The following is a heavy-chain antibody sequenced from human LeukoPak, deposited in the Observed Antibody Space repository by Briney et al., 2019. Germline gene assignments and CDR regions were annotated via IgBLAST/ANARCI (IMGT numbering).Heavy chain of an antibody. V-gene: IGHV3-30-3*01. CDR3: ASRSSTSWTFYGMDV. J-gene: IGHJ6*02. D-gene: IGHD2-2*01. Sequence: QPGGSLRLSCAASGFTFSSYAMHWVRQAPGKGLEWVAVISYDGSNKYYADSVKGRFTISRDNSKNTLYLQMNSLRAEDTAVYYCASRSSTSWTFYGMDVWGQGTTVTVSS. CDR1: GFTFSSYA. CDR2: ISYDGSNK.